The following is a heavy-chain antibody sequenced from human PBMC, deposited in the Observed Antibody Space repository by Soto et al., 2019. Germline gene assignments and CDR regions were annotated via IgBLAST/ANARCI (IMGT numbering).Heavy chain of an antibody. Sequence: XECLRLSCAASGFTVSSYSMNWVRQAPGKGLEWVSSISSSISYIYYADSVKGRFTISRDNAKNSLYLQMNSLRAEDTAVYYCARDLGCSGGSCYLGEYTAHPSNYYYYYGMDVWGQGTTVTVS. CDR3: ARDLGCSGGSCYLGEYTAHPSNYYYYYGMDV. CDR1: GFTVSSYS. D-gene: IGHD2-15*01. V-gene: IGHV3-21*01. J-gene: IGHJ6*02. CDR2: ISSSISYI.